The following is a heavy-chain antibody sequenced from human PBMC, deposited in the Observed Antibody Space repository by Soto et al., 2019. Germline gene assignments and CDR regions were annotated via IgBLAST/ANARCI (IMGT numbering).Heavy chain of an antibody. D-gene: IGHD3-3*01. J-gene: IGHJ6*03. CDR2: ISSSSSYI. CDR1: GFTFSNAW. CDR3: ARGYDFWSGYRPYYYYYMDV. V-gene: IGHV3-21*01. Sequence: GGSLRLSCAASGFTFSNAWINWVRQAPGKGLEWVSSISSSSSYIYYADSVKGRFTISRDNAKNSLYLQMNSLRAEDTAVYYCARGYDFWSGYRPYYYYYMDVWGKGTTVTVSS.